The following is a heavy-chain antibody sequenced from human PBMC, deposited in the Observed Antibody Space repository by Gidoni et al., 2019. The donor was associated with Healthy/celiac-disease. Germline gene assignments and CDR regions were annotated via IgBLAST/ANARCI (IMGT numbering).Heavy chain of an antibody. D-gene: IGHD6-19*01. J-gene: IGHJ4*02. Sequence: EVQLVESGGGLVKPGGSLRLSWPASGFTFSSYSMNWVRQAPGKGLEWVSSISSSSSYIYYADSVKGRFTISRDNAKNSLYLQMNSLRAEDTAVYYCARGAAAVAGTAFDYWGQGTLVTVSS. V-gene: IGHV3-21*01. CDR3: ARGAAAVAGTAFDY. CDR1: GFTFSSYS. CDR2: ISSSSSYI.